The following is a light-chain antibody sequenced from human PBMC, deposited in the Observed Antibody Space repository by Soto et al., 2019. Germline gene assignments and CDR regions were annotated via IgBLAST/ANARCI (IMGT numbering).Light chain of an antibody. CDR1: QSVSSNF. V-gene: IGKV3-20*01. Sequence: ETVLTQSPGTLSLSPGERATLSCRASQSVSSNFLAWFQQQPGQAPRLLVYAASRRVTGIPDRFSGSGSGTDFTLTISRLEPEDFAVYFCQEYGGSPITFGQGTRLEIK. CDR2: AAS. J-gene: IGKJ5*01. CDR3: QEYGGSPIT.